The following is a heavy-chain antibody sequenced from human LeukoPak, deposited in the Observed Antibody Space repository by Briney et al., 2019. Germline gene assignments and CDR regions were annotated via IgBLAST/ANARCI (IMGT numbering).Heavy chain of an antibody. D-gene: IGHD2-15*01. Sequence: GGSLRLSCAASGFTVSSNYMSWVRQAPGKGLEWVSVIYSGGSTYYADSVKGRFTISRDNSKNTLYLQMNSLRAEDTAVYYCAKGLGSGGNRGAFDIWGQGTMVTVSS. CDR2: IYSGGST. CDR1: GFTVSSNY. CDR3: AKGLGSGGNRGAFDI. J-gene: IGHJ3*02. V-gene: IGHV3-53*01.